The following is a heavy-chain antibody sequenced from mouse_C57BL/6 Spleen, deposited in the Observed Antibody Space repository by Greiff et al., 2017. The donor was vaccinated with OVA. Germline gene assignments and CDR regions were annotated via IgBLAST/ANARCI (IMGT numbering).Heavy chain of an antibody. CDR1: GYTFTSYW. D-gene: IGHD1-1*01. J-gene: IGHJ1*03. V-gene: IGHV1-59*01. Sequence: QVQLQQPGAELVRPGTSVKLSCKASGYTFTSYWMHWVKQRPGQGLEWIGVIDPSDSYTNYNQKFKGKATLTVDTSSSTAYMQLSSLTSEDSAVYYCARPYYYGSSYGWYFDVWGTGTTVTVSS. CDR2: IDPSDSYT. CDR3: ARPYYYGSSYGWYFDV.